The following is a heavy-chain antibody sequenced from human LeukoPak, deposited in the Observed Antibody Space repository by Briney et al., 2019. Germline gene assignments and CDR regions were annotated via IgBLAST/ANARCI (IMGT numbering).Heavy chain of an antibody. Sequence: PSETLSLTCTVSSGSISSYYWSWIRQPPGKGLEWIGYTYYSGSTNYNPSLKSRVTISVDTSKKQFSLKLSSVTAADTAVYYCARGYSSSSGRPDYRGQGTQVTVSS. V-gene: IGHV4-59*08. J-gene: IGHJ4*02. CDR2: TYYSGST. CDR1: SGSISSYY. D-gene: IGHD6-6*01. CDR3: ARGYSSSSGRPDY.